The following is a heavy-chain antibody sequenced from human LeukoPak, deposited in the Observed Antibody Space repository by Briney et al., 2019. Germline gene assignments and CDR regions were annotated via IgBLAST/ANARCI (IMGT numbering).Heavy chain of an antibody. CDR2: MSASRVTF. D-gene: IGHD5-12*01. CDR1: GFTFSSYA. CDR3: ARSLSGYDPLSAF. Sequence: PGGSLRLSCEVSGFTFSSYAMTWVRQVPGRGLEWIAFMSASRVTFYYADSVRGRFTISRDNARNSLFLQMNSLTVEDTAVYYCARSLSGYDPLSAFWGQGTLVTVSS. J-gene: IGHJ4*02. V-gene: IGHV3-48*03.